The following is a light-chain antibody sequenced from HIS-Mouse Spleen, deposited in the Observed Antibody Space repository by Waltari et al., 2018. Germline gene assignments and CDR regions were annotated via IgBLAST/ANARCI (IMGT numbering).Light chain of an antibody. CDR2: DAS. V-gene: IGKV3-11*01. Sequence: EIVLTQSPATLSLSPGESATLSCRASQSVSSYLAWYQHKPGQAPRLLIYDASNRATGIPARFSGSGSGTDFTLTISSLEPEDFAVYYCQQRSNWPLTFGQGTKLEIK. J-gene: IGKJ2*01. CDR1: QSVSSY. CDR3: QQRSNWPLT.